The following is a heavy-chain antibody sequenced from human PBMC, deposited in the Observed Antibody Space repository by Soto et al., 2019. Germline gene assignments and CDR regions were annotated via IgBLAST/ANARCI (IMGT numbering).Heavy chain of an antibody. J-gene: IGHJ6*02. V-gene: IGHV1-69*01. D-gene: IGHD2-15*01. CDR1: GGTFGRYA. CDR2: IIPIFNSP. Sequence: QVQLVQSGAEVKKPGSSVKVSCKASGGTFGRYAISWVRQAPGQGLEWMGGIIPIFNSPNHAQQFQGRVIISADESTTTAYMELSSLRSEDTAVYFCARDRGDYSHGMDVWGQGTTVTVSS. CDR3: ARDRGDYSHGMDV.